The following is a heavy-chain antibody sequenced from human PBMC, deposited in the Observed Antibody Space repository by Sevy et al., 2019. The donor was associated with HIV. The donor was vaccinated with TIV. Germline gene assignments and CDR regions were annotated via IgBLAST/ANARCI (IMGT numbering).Heavy chain of an antibody. V-gene: IGHV3-30*02. CDR2: IRYDGSNK. CDR1: GFTFSSYG. J-gene: IGHJ6*02. D-gene: IGHD3-3*01. Sequence: GSLRLSCAASGFTFSSYGMHWVRQAPGKGLEWVAFIRYDGSNKYYADSVKGRFTISRDNSKNTLYLQMNSLRAEDTAVYYCAKDQPHYDFWSGYNYYYGMDAWGQGTTVTVSS. CDR3: AKDQPHYDFWSGYNYYYGMDA.